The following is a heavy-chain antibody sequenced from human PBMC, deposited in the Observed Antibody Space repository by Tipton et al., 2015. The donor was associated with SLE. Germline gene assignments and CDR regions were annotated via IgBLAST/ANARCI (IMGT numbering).Heavy chain of an antibody. CDR3: AKSQGIAVGGYFDY. CDR1: GFNFNFYG. CDR2: IRHDGSES. J-gene: IGHJ4*02. D-gene: IGHD6-13*01. V-gene: IGHV3-30*02. Sequence: SLRLSCATSGFNFNFYGMHWVRQAAGKGLEWVAFIRHDGSESSYGDSVKGRLSISRDNSKNTLYLQMNRLRAEDTAVYFCAKSQGIAVGGYFDYWGQGTLVTVSS.